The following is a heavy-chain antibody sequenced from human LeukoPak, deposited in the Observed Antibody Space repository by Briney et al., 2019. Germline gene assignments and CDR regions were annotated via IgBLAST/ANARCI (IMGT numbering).Heavy chain of an antibody. CDR1: GYSFTSYG. CDR2: INNYNGNT. J-gene: IGHJ3*02. CDR3: AREEGSRGAFDI. V-gene: IGHV1-18*04. D-gene: IGHD3-10*01. Sequence: ASVKVFCKASGYSFTSYGISRVRQAPGQGLEWMGWINNYNGNTNYAQKFQGRVTMTTDTSTSTAYMELRSLRSDDTAVYYCAREEGSRGAFDIWGQGTMVTVSS.